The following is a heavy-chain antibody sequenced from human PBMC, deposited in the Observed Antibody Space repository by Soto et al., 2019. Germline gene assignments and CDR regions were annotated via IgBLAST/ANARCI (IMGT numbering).Heavy chain of an antibody. CDR3: ARDGDGSGRHYEY. CDR2: ISCNNGDA. D-gene: IGHD3-10*01. J-gene: IGHJ4*02. V-gene: IGHV1-18*01. CDR1: GYTFTNYG. Sequence: QVQLVQTGAEVKEPGASVKVSCKASGYTFTNYGISWVRQAPGQGLEWMGWISCNNGDANYVQSLRGRVTMTTDTSPRSVYMELRGLRADDTAVYYCARDGDGSGRHYEYWGQGHLVTVS.